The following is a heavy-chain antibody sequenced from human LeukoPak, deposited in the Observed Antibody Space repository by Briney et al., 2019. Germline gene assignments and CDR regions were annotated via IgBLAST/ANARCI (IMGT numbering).Heavy chain of an antibody. J-gene: IGHJ4*02. CDR1: GGSVSSGSYY. CDR3: ARYCSGGSCYHDRLGFDC. Sequence: PSETLSLTCTVSGGSVSSGSYYWSWIRQPPGKGLEWIGSISNTGSTNYNPSLKSRLTISVDTSKNQFSLRLRSVTAADTAVYYCARYCSGGSCYHDRLGFDCWGQGTLVTVSS. V-gene: IGHV4-61*01. D-gene: IGHD2-15*01. CDR2: ISNTGST.